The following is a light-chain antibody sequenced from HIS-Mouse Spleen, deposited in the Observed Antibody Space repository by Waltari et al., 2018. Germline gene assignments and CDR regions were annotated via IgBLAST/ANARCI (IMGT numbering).Light chain of an antibody. Sequence: QSALTQPASVSGSPGQSITISCTGTSSDVGSYNLVSWYQPHPGQAPKLMIYEGSKRPSGFSNRFSGSKSGNTASLTISGLQAEDEADYYCCSYAGSSTWVFGGGTKLTVL. V-gene: IGLV2-23*01. CDR3: CSYAGSSTWV. CDR1: SSDVGSYNL. CDR2: EGS. J-gene: IGLJ3*02.